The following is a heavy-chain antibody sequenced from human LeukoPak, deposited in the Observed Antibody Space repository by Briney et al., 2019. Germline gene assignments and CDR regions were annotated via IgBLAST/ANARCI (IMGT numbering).Heavy chain of an antibody. CDR2: ISDNGGNT. D-gene: IGHD3-22*01. V-gene: IGHV3-23*01. Sequence: GGSLRLSCAASGFTFSIYGMGWVRQAPGKGLEWVSSISDNGGNTYYADSVKGRFTISRDNSKNTLYLQMSSLRAEGTAVYYCAKEVYYDSSGYYGYDYWGQGTLVTVSS. CDR3: AKEVYYDSSGYYGYDY. J-gene: IGHJ4*02. CDR1: GFTFSIYG.